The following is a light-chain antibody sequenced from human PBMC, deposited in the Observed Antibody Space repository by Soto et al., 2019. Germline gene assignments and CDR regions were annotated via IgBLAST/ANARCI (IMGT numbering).Light chain of an antibody. V-gene: IGKV1-9*01. CDR1: QGISSY. Sequence: DIQLTQSPSFLSASVGDRVTITCRASQGISSYLAWYQQKPGKAPKLLIYAASTLQSGVPSRFSGSGSGTEFTLTISSLQPEDFATYYCQQLNSYPLTFGQGTRLEXK. CDR3: QQLNSYPLT. J-gene: IGKJ5*01. CDR2: AAS.